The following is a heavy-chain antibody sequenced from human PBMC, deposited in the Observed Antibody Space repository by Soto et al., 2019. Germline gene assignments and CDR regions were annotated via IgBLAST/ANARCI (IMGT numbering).Heavy chain of an antibody. Sequence: ASETLSLTCTISGGSISIYYWSWIRQSPRQGLEWVGYVYDNGGPYYSPSLKSRVTISADTSKNQISLKLTSATAADTAVSYCARGVGSSPPRYWGRGTLVTVS. V-gene: IGHV4-59*01. J-gene: IGHJ4*02. CDR3: ARGVGSSPPRY. D-gene: IGHD3-9*01. CDR2: VYDNGGP. CDR1: GGSISIYY.